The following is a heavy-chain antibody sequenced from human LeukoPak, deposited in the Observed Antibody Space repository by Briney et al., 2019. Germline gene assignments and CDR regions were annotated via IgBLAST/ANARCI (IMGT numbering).Heavy chain of an antibody. V-gene: IGHV1-69*05. CDR3: ARVPSIAAGGPLDP. J-gene: IGHJ5*02. Sequence: SVRVSCEASGGTFSSYAISWVRQAPGQGLEWMGGIIPIFGTANYAQKFQGRVTITTDESTSTAYMELSSLRSEDTAVYYCARVPSIAAGGPLDPWGQGTLVAVSS. D-gene: IGHD6-13*01. CDR1: GGTFSSYA. CDR2: IIPIFGTA.